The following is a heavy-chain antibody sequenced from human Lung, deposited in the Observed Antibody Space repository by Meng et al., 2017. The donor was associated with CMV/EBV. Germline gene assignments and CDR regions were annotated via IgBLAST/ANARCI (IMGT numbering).Heavy chain of an antibody. D-gene: IGHD3-10*01. CDR3: TRVFGSGSQRYGGYYGMDV. CDR1: DFTVSSNY. CDR2: IYSGGTT. V-gene: IGHV3-53*01. Sequence: GESXKISCAASDFTVSSNYMSWVRQAPGKGLEWVSLIYSGGTTYYADSVKGRFTISRDNSKNTLYLQKNSLRAEDTAVYYCTRVFGSGSQRYGGYYGMDVWGQGTTVTVSS. J-gene: IGHJ6*02.